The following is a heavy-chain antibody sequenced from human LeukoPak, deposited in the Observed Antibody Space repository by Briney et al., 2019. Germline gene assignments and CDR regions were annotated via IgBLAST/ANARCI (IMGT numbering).Heavy chain of an antibody. Sequence: GGSLRLSCAASGFTFSTYAMSWVRQAPGKGLEWVSAISGSGGSTYYADSVKGRFTISRDNSKNTLYLQMNSLRAEDTAVYYCAKVWGRGVITPDAFDIWAKGQWSPSLQ. CDR2: ISGSGGST. J-gene: IGHJ3*02. CDR1: GFTFSTYA. V-gene: IGHV3-23*01. CDR3: AKVWGRGVITPDAFDI. D-gene: IGHD3-10*01.